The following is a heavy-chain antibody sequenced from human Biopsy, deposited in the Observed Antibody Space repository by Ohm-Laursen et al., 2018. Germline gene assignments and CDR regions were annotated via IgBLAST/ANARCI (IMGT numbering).Heavy chain of an antibody. CDR3: AKIHCSGGSCYPNAFDM. V-gene: IGHV3-9*01. Sequence: SLRLSCAASGFIFDDYAMYWVRQAPGKGLEWVSGISWNSVGIGYADSVKGRFTISRDNAKNFLYLQMNNLRPEDTALYYCAKIHCSGGSCYPNAFDMWGHGTRVTVS. D-gene: IGHD2-15*01. CDR1: GFIFDDYA. CDR2: ISWNSVGI. J-gene: IGHJ3*02.